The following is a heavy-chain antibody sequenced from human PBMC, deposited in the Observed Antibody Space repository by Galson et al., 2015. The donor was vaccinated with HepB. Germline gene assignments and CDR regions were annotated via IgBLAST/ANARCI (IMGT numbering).Heavy chain of an antibody. CDR3: ARANANNLYGSGSYYLDY. D-gene: IGHD3-10*01. CDR2: ISYDGSNK. V-gene: IGHV3-30-3*01. Sequence: SLRLSCAASGFTFSSYAMHWVRQAPGKGLEWVAVISYDGSNKYYADSVKGRFTISRDNSKNTLYLQMNSLRAEDTAVYYCARANANNLYGSGSYYLDYWGQGTLVTVSS. J-gene: IGHJ4*02. CDR1: GFTFSSYA.